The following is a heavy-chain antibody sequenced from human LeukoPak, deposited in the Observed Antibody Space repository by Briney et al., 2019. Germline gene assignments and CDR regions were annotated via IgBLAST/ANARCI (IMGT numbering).Heavy chain of an antibody. J-gene: IGHJ4*02. Sequence: PSETLSLTCTVSGGSISSSSYYWGWIRQPPGKGLEWIGSIYYSGSTYYNPSLKSRVTIPVDTSKNQFSLKLSSVTAADTAVYYCARQLGYCSSTSCYADKADYWSQGTLVTVSS. CDR3: ARQLGYCSSTSCYADKADY. V-gene: IGHV4-39*01. D-gene: IGHD2-2*01. CDR1: GGSISSSSYY. CDR2: IYYSGST.